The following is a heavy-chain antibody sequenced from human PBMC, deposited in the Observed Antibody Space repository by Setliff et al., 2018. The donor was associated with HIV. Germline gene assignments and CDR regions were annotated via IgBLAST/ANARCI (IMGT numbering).Heavy chain of an antibody. J-gene: IGHJ4*02. Sequence: PGGSLRLSCAASGFTFSTYAMGWVRQAPGKGLEWVSTVGAVGGPTHYAESVKGRFTISKDNSKNTLYLQMSSLRDEDTAVYYCVRPVREPVDWGRGTLVTVSS. CDR1: GFTFSTYA. CDR3: VRPVREPVD. D-gene: IGHD6-19*01. CDR2: VGAVGGPT. V-gene: IGHV3-23*01.